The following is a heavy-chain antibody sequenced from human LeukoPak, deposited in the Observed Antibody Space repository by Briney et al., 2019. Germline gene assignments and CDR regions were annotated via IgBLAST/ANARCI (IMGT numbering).Heavy chain of an antibody. CDR3: ASSVVTISDY. J-gene: IGHJ4*01. CDR1: GFTFSGYA. D-gene: IGHD2-21*02. Sequence: GGSLRLSCAASGFTFSGYAMNWVRQAPGERLEWVSTISATGYTSYYADSVKGRFTISRDNSKNTLYLQMNSLRAEDTAVYYCASSVVTISDYWGHGTLVTVSS. CDR2: ISATGYTS. V-gene: IGHV3-23*01.